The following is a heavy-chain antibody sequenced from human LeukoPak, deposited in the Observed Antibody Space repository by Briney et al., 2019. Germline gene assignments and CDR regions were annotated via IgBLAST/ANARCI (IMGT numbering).Heavy chain of an antibody. CDR1: GYSFTSYW. CDR2: ISGSGGST. CDR3: ARAEIAVAGKLFDY. J-gene: IGHJ4*02. D-gene: IGHD6-19*01. V-gene: IGHV3-23*01. Sequence: GESLKISCKGSGYSFTSYWIGWVRQAPGKGLEWVSAISGSGGSTYYADSVKGRFTISRDNSKNTLYLQMNSLRAEDTAVYYCARAEIAVAGKLFDYWGQGTLVTVSS.